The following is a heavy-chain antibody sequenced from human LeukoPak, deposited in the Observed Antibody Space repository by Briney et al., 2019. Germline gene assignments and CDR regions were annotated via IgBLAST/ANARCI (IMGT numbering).Heavy chain of an antibody. CDR2: ISYDGSNK. V-gene: IGHV3-30-3*01. D-gene: IGHD6-6*01. CDR3: ARVSGVSDY. J-gene: IGHJ4*02. Sequence: PGGSLRLSCAASGFTFSSYAMHWVRQAPGKGLEWVAVISYDGSNKYYADSVKGRFTISRDNSKNTLYLQMNSLRAEDTAVYYCARVSGVSDYWGQGTLVTVSS. CDR1: GFTFSSYA.